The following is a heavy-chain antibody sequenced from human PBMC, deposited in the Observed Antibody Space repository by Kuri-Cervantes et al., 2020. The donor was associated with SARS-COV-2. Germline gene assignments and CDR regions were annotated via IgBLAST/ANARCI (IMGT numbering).Heavy chain of an antibody. J-gene: IGHJ4*02. D-gene: IGHD3-3*01. CDR2: INPNSGGT. CDR1: GYTFTGYY. Sequence: ASVKVSCKASGYTFTGYYMHWVRQAPGQGLEWMGWINPNSGGTNYAQKFQGGVTMTRDTSTSTVYMELSSLRSEDTAVYYCARDWGQSRYDFWSGYALGYWGQGTLVTVSS. CDR3: ARDWGQSRYDFWSGYALGY. V-gene: IGHV1-2*02.